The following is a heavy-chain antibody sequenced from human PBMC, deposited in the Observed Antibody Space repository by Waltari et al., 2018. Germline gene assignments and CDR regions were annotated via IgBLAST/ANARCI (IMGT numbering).Heavy chain of an antibody. D-gene: IGHD3-10*01. CDR1: GDTFSGYY. CDR3: ARGREIGWFDP. J-gene: IGHJ5*02. CDR2: INPNSGDT. V-gene: IGHV1-2*02. Sequence: QVQLVQSGAEVKKPGASVTVSCKASGDTFSGYYMHWVRQAPGQGLEWMGWINPNSGDTNYGQKFQGRVSMTWDTATTTIYLAMIRLRSDDTAVYYCARGREIGWFDPWGQGTLVTVSS.